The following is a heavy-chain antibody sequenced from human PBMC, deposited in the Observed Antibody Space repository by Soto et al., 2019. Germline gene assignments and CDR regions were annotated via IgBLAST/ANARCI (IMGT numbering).Heavy chain of an antibody. CDR2: IYYSGST. D-gene: IGHD3-22*01. CDR1: GGSIGSYY. Sequence: QVQLQESGPGLVKPSETLSLTCTVSGGSIGSYYWNWIRQPPGKGLEWIGYIYYSGSTNYNPSLKSRVTLSVDTSKNQFALKLSSVTAADTAVYYCARDGGLYYGMDVWSQGTTVTVSS. J-gene: IGHJ6*02. V-gene: IGHV4-59*01. CDR3: ARDGGLYYGMDV.